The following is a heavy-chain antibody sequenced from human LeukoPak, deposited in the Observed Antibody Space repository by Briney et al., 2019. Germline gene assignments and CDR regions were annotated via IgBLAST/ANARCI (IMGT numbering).Heavy chain of an antibody. V-gene: IGHV3-72*01. Sequence: GGSLSLSCAASGFSFSDYLMDWVRQTPGKGLEWVGRSRSKARSYSTEYAASVKGRFTISRDDSKNVLYLQMNSLKIEGAAVYYCGAGAGGSVPLDYWGQGTPVTVSS. J-gene: IGHJ4*02. D-gene: IGHD5/OR15-5a*01. CDR1: GFSFSDYL. CDR2: SRSKARSYST. CDR3: GAGAGGSVPLDY.